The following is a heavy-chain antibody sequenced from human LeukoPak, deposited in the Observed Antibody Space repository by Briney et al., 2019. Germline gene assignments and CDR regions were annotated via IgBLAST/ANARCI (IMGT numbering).Heavy chain of an antibody. D-gene: IGHD3-22*01. CDR1: GFTVSSNY. V-gene: IGHV3-66*01. Sequence: GGSLRLSCAASGFTVSSNYMSWVRQAPGKGLEWVSVIYSGGSTYYADSVKGRFTISRDNSKNALYLQMNSLRAEDTAVYYCAREGYYYDSSSYWPFDYWGQGTLVTVSS. J-gene: IGHJ4*02. CDR2: IYSGGST. CDR3: AREGYYYDSSSYWPFDY.